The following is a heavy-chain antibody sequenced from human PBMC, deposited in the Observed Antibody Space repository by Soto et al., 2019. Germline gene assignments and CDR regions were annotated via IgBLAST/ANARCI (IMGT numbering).Heavy chain of an antibody. CDR1: GYTLTELS. CDR3: ATATSWYGRGWFDP. CDR2: FDPEDGET. D-gene: IGHD2-2*01. J-gene: IGHJ5*02. V-gene: IGHV1-24*01. Sequence: GASVKVSCKVSGYTLTELSMHWVRQAPGKGLEWMGGFDPEDGETIYAQKFQGRVTMTEDTSTDTAYMELSSLRSEDTAVYYCATATSWYGRGWFDPWGQGTLVTVPS.